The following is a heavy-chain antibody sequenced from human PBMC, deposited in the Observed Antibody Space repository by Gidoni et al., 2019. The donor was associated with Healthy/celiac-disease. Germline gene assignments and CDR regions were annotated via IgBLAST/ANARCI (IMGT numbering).Heavy chain of an antibody. CDR3: AKDSSGWSKITPSDFDY. Sequence: EVQLLASGGGLVQPGGSLRLSCSASGFLFSSSAMSWVRQAPGKGLEWVSAISGSGGSTYYADSVKGRFTISRDNSKNTLYLQMNSLRAEDTAVYYCAKDSSGWSKITPSDFDYWGQGTLVTVSS. D-gene: IGHD6-19*01. J-gene: IGHJ4*02. V-gene: IGHV3-23*01. CDR1: GFLFSSSA. CDR2: ISGSGGST.